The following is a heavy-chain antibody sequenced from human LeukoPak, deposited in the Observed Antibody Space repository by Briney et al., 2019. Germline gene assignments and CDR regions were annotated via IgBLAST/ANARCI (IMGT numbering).Heavy chain of an antibody. Sequence: ASVKVSFKASGGTFSSYAISWVRQAPGQGLEWMGRIIPILGIANYAQKFQGRVTITADKSTSTAYMELSSLRSEDTAVYYCASNGGMTTVTTSATFDIWGQGTTVTVSS. CDR3: ASNGGMTTVTTSATFDI. V-gene: IGHV1-69*04. J-gene: IGHJ3*02. CDR2: IIPILGIA. D-gene: IGHD4-11*01. CDR1: GGTFSSYA.